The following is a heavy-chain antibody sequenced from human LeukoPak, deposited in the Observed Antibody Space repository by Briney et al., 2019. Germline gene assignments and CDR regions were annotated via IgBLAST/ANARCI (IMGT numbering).Heavy chain of an antibody. CDR1: GFTFSSYS. D-gene: IGHD3-10*01. V-gene: IGHV3-48*01. CDR3: ARDLYGSGSYLDY. Sequence: GGSLRLSCAASGFTFSSYSMNWVRQAPGKGLEWVSYISSSSSTIYYADSVKGRFTISRDNAKNSLYLQMNSLRAEDTAVYYCARDLYGSGSYLDYWGQGTLVAVSS. CDR2: ISSSSSTI. J-gene: IGHJ4*02.